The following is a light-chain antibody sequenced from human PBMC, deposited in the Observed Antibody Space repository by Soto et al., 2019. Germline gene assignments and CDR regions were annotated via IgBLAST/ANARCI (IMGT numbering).Light chain of an antibody. V-gene: IGLV1-40*01. CDR1: NSNIGTGYG. CDR3: QSYDSSRFGLI. CDR2: GDT. J-gene: IGLJ2*01. Sequence: QSVLTQPPSVTGAPGQRVTISCTWNNSNIGTGYGVYWYQQFQGTAPRLLSYGDTNRPSGVPDRFSVSKSGTSASLAITGLQAEDEADYYCQSYDSSRFGLIFGGGTKLTVL.